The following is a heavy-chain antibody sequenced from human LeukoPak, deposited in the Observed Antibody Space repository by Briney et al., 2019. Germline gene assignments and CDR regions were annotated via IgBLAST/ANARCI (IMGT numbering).Heavy chain of an antibody. Sequence: KAGGSLRLSCSASGFIFSDYYMTWIRQAPGKGLEWVSYISGSSSFTNYADSVKGRFTISRDNAKKSLYLQMNSLRAEDTAVYYCARVSGLLRYFDFWGQGALVTVSS. CDR3: ARVSGLLRYFDF. CDR1: GFIFSDYY. J-gene: IGHJ4*02. D-gene: IGHD5-12*01. CDR2: ISGSSSFT. V-gene: IGHV3-11*05.